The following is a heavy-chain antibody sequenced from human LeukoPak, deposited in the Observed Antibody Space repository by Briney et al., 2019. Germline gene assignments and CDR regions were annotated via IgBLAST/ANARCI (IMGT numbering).Heavy chain of an antibody. CDR2: ISGHGGNS. Sequence: GGSLRLSCAASRFTFGSYGMTWVRQAPGKGLEWVSSISGHGGNSYYADSVKGRFTISRDNAKNTHYLQMNSLRAEDPAVYFCARGKHYGMDVWGQGTTVIVSS. CDR3: ARGKHYGMDV. V-gene: IGHV3-23*01. J-gene: IGHJ6*02. CDR1: RFTFGSYG.